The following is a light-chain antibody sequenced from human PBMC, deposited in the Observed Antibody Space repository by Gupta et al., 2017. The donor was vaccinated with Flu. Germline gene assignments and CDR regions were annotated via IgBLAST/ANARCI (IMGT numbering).Light chain of an antibody. J-gene: IGLJ3*02. CDR2: EDR. CDR3: YSKATSGNHWV. Sequence: SYELTQPPSVSVSPGQTARITCSGDALPKKYAYWYQQKSGQAPVLISYEDRKRPSGITERFACYSSGKMDKSNLTVAQVEDEADDDCYSKATSGNHWVFGGGTKMTVL. CDR1: ALPKKY. V-gene: IGLV3-10*01.